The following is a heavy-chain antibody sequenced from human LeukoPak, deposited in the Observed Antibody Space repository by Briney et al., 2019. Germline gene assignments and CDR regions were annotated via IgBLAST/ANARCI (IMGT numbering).Heavy chain of an antibody. D-gene: IGHD2-2*01. J-gene: IGHJ4*02. CDR1: GGSISTYY. V-gene: IGHV4-59*01. Sequence: SETLSLTCTVSGGSISTYYWNWLRQPPGRGLEWIGYIYYSGSTNYNPSLKSRVTISVDTSKNQFSLKLSSVTAADTAVYYCARLVPGAIDYFDYWGQGTLVTVSS. CDR2: IYYSGST. CDR3: ARLVPGAIDYFDY.